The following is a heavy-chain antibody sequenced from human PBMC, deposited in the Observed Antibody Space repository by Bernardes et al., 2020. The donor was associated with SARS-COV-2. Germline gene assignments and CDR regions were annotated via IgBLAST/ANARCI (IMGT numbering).Heavy chain of an antibody. V-gene: IGHV4-59*01. CDR3: ASDYLPHLLAAAGTVGWFDP. J-gene: IGHJ5*02. CDR2: IYYSGST. Sequence: LSLTCTVSGGSISSYYWSWIRQPPGKGLEWIGYIYYSGSTNYNPSLKSRVTISVDTSKNQFSLKPSSVTAADTAVYYCASDYLPHLLAAAGTVGWFDPWGQGTLVTVSS. CDR1: GGSISSYY. D-gene: IGHD6-13*01.